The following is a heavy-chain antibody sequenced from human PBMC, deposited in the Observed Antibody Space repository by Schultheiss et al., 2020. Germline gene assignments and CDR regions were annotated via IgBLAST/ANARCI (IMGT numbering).Heavy chain of an antibody. D-gene: IGHD6-6*01. CDR2: LIPIFGTA. CDR3: ASGAYSSSSGGVDFDY. Sequence: SVKVSCKASGGTFSSYAISWVRQAPGQGLEWMGGLIPIFGTANYAQKFQGRVTITADESTSTAYMELSSLRSEDTAVYYCASGAYSSSSGGVDFDYWGQGTLVTVSS. CDR1: GGTFSSYA. J-gene: IGHJ4*02. V-gene: IGHV1-69*13.